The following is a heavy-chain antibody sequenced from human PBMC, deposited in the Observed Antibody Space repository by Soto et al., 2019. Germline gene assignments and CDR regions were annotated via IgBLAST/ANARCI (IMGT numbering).Heavy chain of an antibody. CDR2: IDPTDSYA. CDR3: ATRDSRHGANGQLEY. Sequence: GESLKISCRVSGYSFTSYWISWVRQMPGKGLEWMGRIDPTDSYANHSPSFQGHVTFSVDRSINTAYLQWSSLKAPDTAVYYCATRDSRHGANGQLEYRGQGTLVSVSS. V-gene: IGHV5-10-1*01. D-gene: IGHD3-22*01. J-gene: IGHJ4*02. CDR1: GYSFTSYW.